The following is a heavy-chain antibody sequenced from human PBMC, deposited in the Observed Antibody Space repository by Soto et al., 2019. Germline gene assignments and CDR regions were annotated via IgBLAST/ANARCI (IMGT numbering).Heavy chain of an antibody. D-gene: IGHD3-22*01. CDR2: ISAYSGGT. CDR1: GYTFTSYG. V-gene: IGHV1-2*04. CDR3: ARDLNYYDSSGFSLNGYYYYYGMDV. Sequence: ASVKVSCKASGYTFTSYGISWVRQAPGQGLEWMGWISAYSGGTNYAQKFQGWVTMTRDTSISTAYMELSRLRSDDTAVYYCARDLNYYDSSGFSLNGYYYYYGMDVWGQGTTVTVSS. J-gene: IGHJ6*02.